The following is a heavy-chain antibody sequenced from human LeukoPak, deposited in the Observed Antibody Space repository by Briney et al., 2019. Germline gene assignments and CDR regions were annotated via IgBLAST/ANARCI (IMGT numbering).Heavy chain of an antibody. CDR3: ARVITMVRGVIKARYYYGMDV. CDR2: ISYDGSNK. CDR1: GFTFSSYG. V-gene: IGHV3-30*03. Sequence: GRSLRLSCAASGFTFSSYGMHWVRQAPGKGLEWVAVISYDGSNKYYADSVKGRFTISRDNSKNTLYLQMNSLRAEDTAVYYWARVITMVRGVIKARYYYGMDVWGKGTTVTVSS. D-gene: IGHD3-10*01. J-gene: IGHJ6*04.